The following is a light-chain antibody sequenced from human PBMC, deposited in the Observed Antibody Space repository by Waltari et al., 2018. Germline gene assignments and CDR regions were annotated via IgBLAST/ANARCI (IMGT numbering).Light chain of an antibody. Sequence: DIQMTQSPSSLSASVGDRVTITCQASQAISNYLNLYQQKPGKAPKLLIYDASNLETGVPSRFSGSGSGTDFTFTISSLQPEDIATYYCQQYDNPLFTFGPGTKVDIK. CDR2: DAS. CDR3: QQYDNPLFT. CDR1: QAISNY. V-gene: IGKV1-33*01. J-gene: IGKJ3*01.